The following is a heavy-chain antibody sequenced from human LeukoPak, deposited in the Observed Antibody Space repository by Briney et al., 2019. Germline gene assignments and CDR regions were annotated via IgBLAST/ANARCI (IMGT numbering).Heavy chain of an antibody. Sequence: GGSLRLPWAASEFTFVRYAMNWVRQAPGKGLEWVSYISSSSFKIGYADSVKGRFTISRDNSKNSLYLQMDSLRVEDTAVYYCVRDPSYGSSWYYYMDVWGKGTTVTVSS. D-gene: IGHD6-13*01. CDR2: ISSSSFKI. V-gene: IGHV3-48*04. CDR1: EFTFVRYA. J-gene: IGHJ6*03. CDR3: VRDPSYGSSWYYYMDV.